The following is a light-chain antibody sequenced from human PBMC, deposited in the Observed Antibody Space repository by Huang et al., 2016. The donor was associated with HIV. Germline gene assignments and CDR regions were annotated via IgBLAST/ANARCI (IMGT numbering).Light chain of an antibody. V-gene: IGKV3-15*01. Sequence: EMVMTQSPATLSVSQGERATLSCRASQSVTSNLAWYQQKPGQPPRLLIYGASTRATGIPARFSVSGSGTEFTLTISSLQSEDFVVYYCQQYDNWPPQWTFGQGTKVEIK. J-gene: IGKJ1*01. CDR1: QSVTSN. CDR2: GAS. CDR3: QQYDNWPPQWT.